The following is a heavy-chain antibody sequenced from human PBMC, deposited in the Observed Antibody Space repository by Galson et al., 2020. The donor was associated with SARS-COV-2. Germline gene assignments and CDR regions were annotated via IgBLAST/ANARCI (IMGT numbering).Heavy chain of an antibody. V-gene: IGHV1-2*04. J-gene: IGHJ3*02. Sequence: ASVKVSCNASGYTFTAYYMHWVRQAPGQGLEWRGSIIPDSGCTHYGQKFQGWVTMTRDTSISTAYMVLNRVRAGDSAVYYCAGRAAKGAFGIWGQGTMVTVSS. D-gene: IGHD2-15*01. CDR2: IIPDSGCT. CDR3: AGRAAKGAFGI. CDR1: GYTFTAYY.